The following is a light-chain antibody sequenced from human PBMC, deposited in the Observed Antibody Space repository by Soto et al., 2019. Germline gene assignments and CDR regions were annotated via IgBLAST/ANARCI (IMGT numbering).Light chain of an antibody. CDR3: QQYYIYAT. V-gene: IGKV1-5*03. J-gene: IGKJ1*01. Sequence: DSRMRQSPSTMSASVGDRGTITCWASQSISRWLTWYQQKPGKAPKLLIYKASSLNSGVTSRFSGSGSGTEFTLTISSLQPDDFATYYCQQYYIYATFGQGTRVEIK. CDR2: KAS. CDR1: QSISRW.